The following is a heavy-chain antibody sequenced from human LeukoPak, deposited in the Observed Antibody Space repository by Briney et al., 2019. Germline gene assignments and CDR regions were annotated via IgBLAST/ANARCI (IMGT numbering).Heavy chain of an antibody. CDR1: GFTFNNYG. D-gene: IGHD6-19*01. Sequence: GGSLRLSGAASGFTFNNYGMNWVRQAAGKGLEWVSAISGGGLSTYYADSVKGRFTISRDNSKNTLYLQMNSLRAEDTAVYHCAKDYSSGQYRGHWGQGTLVTVSS. J-gene: IGHJ4*02. CDR3: AKDYSSGQYRGH. CDR2: ISGGGLST. V-gene: IGHV3-23*01.